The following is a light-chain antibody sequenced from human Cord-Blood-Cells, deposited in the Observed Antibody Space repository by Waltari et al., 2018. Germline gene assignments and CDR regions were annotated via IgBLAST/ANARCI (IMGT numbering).Light chain of an antibody. CDR2: AVC. Sequence: SALSQPASVSGSPVQSITIFRPGTSCVVRGSHSVSCYQHHPGTAPQLRIYAVCNRPSGVSNRFSGSKSGNTASLTISGLQAEDEADYYCSSYTSSSTLVFGTGTKVTVL. CDR3: SSYTSSSTLV. CDR1: SCVVRGSHS. V-gene: IGLV2-14*01. J-gene: IGLJ1*01.